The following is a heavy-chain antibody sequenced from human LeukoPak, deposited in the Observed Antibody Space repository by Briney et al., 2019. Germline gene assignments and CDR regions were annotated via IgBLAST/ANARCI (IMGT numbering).Heavy chain of an antibody. CDR2: IWYDGSNK. Sequence: GGSLRLSCAASGFTFSSYGMHWVRQAPGKGLEWVAVIWYDGSNKYYADSVKGRFTISRDNSKTTLYLQMNSLRAEDTAVYYCARGVAAGANTPPFDYWGQGTLVTVSS. CDR3: ARGVAAGANTPPFDY. J-gene: IGHJ4*02. D-gene: IGHD6-13*01. CDR1: GFTFSSYG. V-gene: IGHV3-33*01.